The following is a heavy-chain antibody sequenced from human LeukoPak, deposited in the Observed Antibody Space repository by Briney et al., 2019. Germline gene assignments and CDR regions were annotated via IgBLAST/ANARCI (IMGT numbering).Heavy chain of an antibody. CDR2: INSDGSEG. CDR3: ARDLSYGTRRFYGMDV. J-gene: IGHJ6*02. D-gene: IGHD5-18*01. CDR1: GFTFSGFW. Sequence: GGSLRLSCAVSGFTFSGFWMSWSRQAPGKGLEWVASINSDGSEGYYADVVKGRFTISRDNAENSLYLQMNSLRAEDTAVYYCARDLSYGTRRFYGMDVWGQGTTVTVSS. V-gene: IGHV3-7*01.